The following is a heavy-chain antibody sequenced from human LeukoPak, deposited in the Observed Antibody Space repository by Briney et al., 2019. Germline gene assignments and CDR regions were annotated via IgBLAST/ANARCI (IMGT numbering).Heavy chain of an antibody. J-gene: IGHJ4*02. CDR2: ISSSSSTI. D-gene: IGHD3-22*01. CDR1: GFTFSSYS. CDR3: ARSETKIVVVTPLPDY. Sequence: PGGSLRLSCAASGFTFSSYSMNWVRQAPGKGLEWVSYISSSSSTIYYADSVKGRFTISRDNAKNSLYLQMNSLRAEDTAVYYCARSETKIVVVTPLPDYWGRGTLVTVSS. V-gene: IGHV3-48*04.